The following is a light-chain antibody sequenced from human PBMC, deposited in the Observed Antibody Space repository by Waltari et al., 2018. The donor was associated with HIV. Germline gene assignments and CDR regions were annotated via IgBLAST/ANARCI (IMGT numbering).Light chain of an antibody. CDR3: QSYDSSLRASV. CDR2: RAI. J-gene: IGLJ2*01. CDR1: RSNIGAGYF. V-gene: IGLV1-40*01. Sequence: QSALTQPPSVSGAPGQRVTISCTGNRSNIGAGYFVHWYQHLPATAPKLLVYRAINRPSGVPDRFSGAKSGTSASLVITGLQAEDEADYYCQSYDSSLRASVFGGGTKLTVL.